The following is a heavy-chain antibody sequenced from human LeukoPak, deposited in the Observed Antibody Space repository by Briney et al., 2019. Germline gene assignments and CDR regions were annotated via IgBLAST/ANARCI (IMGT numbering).Heavy chain of an antibody. D-gene: IGHD3-10*01. V-gene: IGHV1-18*01. CDR1: GYTFSAYG. J-gene: IGHJ4*02. Sequence: ASVKVSCKASGYTFSAYGITWARQAPGQGLEWMGWISPYNGNTKYAQKFQGRVTMTTDTSTSTAYMELRSLRSDGTAVYYCARDHFDYYGSGSYYKVGFAGEWGQGTLVTVSS. CDR3: ARDHFDYYGSGSYYKVGFAGE. CDR2: ISPYNGNT.